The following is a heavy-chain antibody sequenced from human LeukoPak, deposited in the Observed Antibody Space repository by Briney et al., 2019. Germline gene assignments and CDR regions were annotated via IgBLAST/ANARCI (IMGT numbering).Heavy chain of an antibody. CDR1: GGSISSYY. Sequence: SETLSLTFTVSGGSISSYYWSWIRQPPGKGLEWIGYIFYSGSTNCNPSLKSRVTISADTSKNQFSLKLSSVTAADTAVYYCARGILTGLDYFDYWGQGTLVTVSS. J-gene: IGHJ4*02. CDR3: ARGILTGLDYFDY. V-gene: IGHV4-59*01. D-gene: IGHD3-9*01. CDR2: IFYSGST.